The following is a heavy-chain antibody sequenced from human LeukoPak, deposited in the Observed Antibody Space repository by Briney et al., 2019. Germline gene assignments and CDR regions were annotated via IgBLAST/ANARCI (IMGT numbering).Heavy chain of an antibody. J-gene: IGHJ4*02. Sequence: PSETLSLTCTVSGDSISSGYSSWSWIRQHPGKGLEYIGYISYSGRTYSSPSLKSRVTISVDTSKNQFSLKLSSVTAADTAVYYCARDLLGHCTGGSCSRHRHFDFWGQGTLVTVSS. D-gene: IGHD2-15*01. CDR1: GDSISSGYSS. CDR3: ARDLLGHCTGGSCSRHRHFDF. CDR2: ISYSGRT. V-gene: IGHV4-31*03.